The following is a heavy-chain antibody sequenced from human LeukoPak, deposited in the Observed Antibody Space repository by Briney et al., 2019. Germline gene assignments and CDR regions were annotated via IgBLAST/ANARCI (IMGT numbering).Heavy chain of an antibody. CDR2: INHSGST. J-gene: IGHJ4*02. V-gene: IGHV4-34*01. CDR3: ARGRGPTLGY. D-gene: IGHD3-10*01. Sequence: LRLSCAASGFTFSDYYMSWIRQPPGKGLEWIGEINHSGSTNYNPSLKSRVTISVDTSKNQFSLKLSSVTAADTAVYYCARGRGPTLGYWGQGTLVTVSS. CDR1: GFTFSDYY.